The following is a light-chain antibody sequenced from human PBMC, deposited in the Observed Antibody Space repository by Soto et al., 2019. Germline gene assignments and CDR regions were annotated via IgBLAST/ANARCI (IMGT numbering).Light chain of an antibody. J-gene: IGKJ3*01. CDR1: QSISSY. Sequence: DIQMTQSPYSLSASVGDRVTITCRARQSISSYLNWYQQKSEKAPKLLIYAASSLQSGDPSRCSGSGSGTDFTLTISSLQPEDFATYYCQQSYSTPPFTFGPGTKVDIK. CDR3: QQSYSTPPFT. V-gene: IGKV1-39*01. CDR2: AAS.